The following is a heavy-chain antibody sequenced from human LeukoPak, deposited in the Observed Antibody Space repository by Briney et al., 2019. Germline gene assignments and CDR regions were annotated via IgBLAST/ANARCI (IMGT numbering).Heavy chain of an antibody. J-gene: IGHJ4*02. D-gene: IGHD6-13*01. Sequence: GGSLRLSCAASGFTFSNHGMHWVRQAPGKGLEWVAFISYDGSNKYYADSVKGRFTISRDNSKNTLYLQMNSLRAEDTAVYYCARARLFSSSWSAFDYWGQGTLVTVSS. CDR2: ISYDGSNK. V-gene: IGHV3-30*03. CDR1: GFTFSNHG. CDR3: ARARLFSSSWSAFDY.